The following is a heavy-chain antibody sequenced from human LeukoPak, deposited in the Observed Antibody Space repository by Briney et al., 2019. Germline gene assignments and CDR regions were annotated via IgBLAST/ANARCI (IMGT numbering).Heavy chain of an antibody. Sequence: GGSLRLSCAVSGVTVSTNYMGWVRQAPGKGLEWVSVIYADGGGGGSYYADTVKGRFTSSRDNSSNTLYLQMSNLRADDTAMYYCSRDRSRGYSFTWGQGTLVTVS. D-gene: IGHD5-12*01. CDR3: SRDRSRGYSFT. CDR1: GVTVSTNY. CDR2: IYADGGGGGS. J-gene: IGHJ5*02. V-gene: IGHV3-53*01.